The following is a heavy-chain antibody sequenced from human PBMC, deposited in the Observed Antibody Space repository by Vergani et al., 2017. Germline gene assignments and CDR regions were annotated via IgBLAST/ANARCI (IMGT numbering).Heavy chain of an antibody. CDR1: GYTFTSYD. CDR2: MNPNSGNT. J-gene: IGHJ6*03. V-gene: IGHV1-8*01. Sequence: QVQLVQSGAEVKKPGASVKVSCKASGYTFTSYDINWVRQATGQGLEWMGWMNPNSGNTGYAQKFQGRVTMTRYTSISTAYMELSSLRSEDTAVYYCARRNWSGYYSYYYYMDVWGKGTTVTVSS. D-gene: IGHD3-3*01. CDR3: ARRNWSGYYSYYYYMDV.